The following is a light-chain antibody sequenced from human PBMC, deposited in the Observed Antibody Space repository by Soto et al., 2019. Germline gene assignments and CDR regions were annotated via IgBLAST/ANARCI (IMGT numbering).Light chain of an antibody. CDR3: QHYGSPCT. CDR1: QSIDRSQ. V-gene: IGKV3-20*01. CDR2: GAS. Sequence: EIVMTQSPGTLSLSPGERATLSCRASQSIDRSQLAWYRQTPGQPPRLLIYGASNRATGIPDRFTGSGSGADFTLTISRLEPEDFVVYYCQHYGSPCTFGQGTKVEIK. J-gene: IGKJ2*02.